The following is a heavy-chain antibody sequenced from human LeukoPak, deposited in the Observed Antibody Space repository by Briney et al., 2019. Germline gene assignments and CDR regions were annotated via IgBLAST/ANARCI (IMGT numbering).Heavy chain of an antibody. CDR3: AKDMSITGRRGLITGVDY. Sequence: HPGGSLRLSCAASGFTFSSYGMHWVRQAPGKGLEWVAFIRYDGSNKYYADSVKGRFTISRDNSKNTLYLQMKSLRAEDTALYYCAKDMSITGRRGLITGVDYWGQGTLVTVSS. CDR1: GFTFSSYG. V-gene: IGHV3-30*02. D-gene: IGHD3-3*01. CDR2: IRYDGSNK. J-gene: IGHJ4*02.